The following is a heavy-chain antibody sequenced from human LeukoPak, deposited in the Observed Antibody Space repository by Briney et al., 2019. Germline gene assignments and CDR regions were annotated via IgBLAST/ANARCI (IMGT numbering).Heavy chain of an antibody. D-gene: IGHD3-3*01. Sequence: GGSLRLSCAASGFTFSSYGMYWVRQAPGKGLEWVSFMRYDGSNKYYADSVKGRFTISRDNSKNTLYLQMNSLRAEDTAVYYCVKDYDFWSGYYSPTRGYFDYWGQGTLVSVSS. CDR3: VKDYDFWSGYYSPTRGYFDY. CDR2: MRYDGSNK. CDR1: GFTFSSYG. J-gene: IGHJ4*02. V-gene: IGHV3-30*02.